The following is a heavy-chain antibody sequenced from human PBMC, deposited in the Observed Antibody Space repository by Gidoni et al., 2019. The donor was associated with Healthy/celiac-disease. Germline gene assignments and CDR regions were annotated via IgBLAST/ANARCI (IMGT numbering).Heavy chain of an antibody. CDR2: KSYDGSNK. CDR3: ARVKNPRTLYYYYYGMDV. Sequence: QVQLVASGGGAVPPGRSLILSRPASRFPFLTYGRHWVRQAPGKGLEWVAVKSYDGSNKYYADSVKGRFTIARDNSKNTLDLQMNSLRAEDTAVYYCARVKNPRTLYYYYYGMDVWGQGTTVTVSS. CDR1: RFPFLTYG. V-gene: IGHV3-30*04. J-gene: IGHJ6*02.